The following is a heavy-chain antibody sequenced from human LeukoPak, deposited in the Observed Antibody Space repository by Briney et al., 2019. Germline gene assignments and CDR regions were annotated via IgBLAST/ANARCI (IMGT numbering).Heavy chain of an antibody. CDR2: GHLDGRT. Sequence: KPSETLSLTCGVSGGSITTTNWWTWVRQPPGKGLEWIGEGHLDGRTNYNPSLESRLTISVDLSENHISLRLTSVTAADTAVYYCAREGGFYRPLDYSGQGTLVTVSS. CDR1: GGSITTTNW. J-gene: IGHJ4*02. D-gene: IGHD3-3*01. CDR3: AREGGFYRPLDY. V-gene: IGHV4-4*02.